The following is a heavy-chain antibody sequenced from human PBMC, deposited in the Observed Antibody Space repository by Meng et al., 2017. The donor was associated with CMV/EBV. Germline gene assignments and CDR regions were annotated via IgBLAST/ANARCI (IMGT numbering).Heavy chain of an antibody. J-gene: IGHJ5*02. CDR2: INHSGST. Sequence: SETLSLTCAVYGGSFSGYYWSWIRQPPGKGLEWIGEINHSGSTNYNPSLKSRVTISVDTSKNQFSLKLSSVTAADTAVYYCVRGESYYDFWSGSSNWFDPWGQGTLVTVSS. CDR1: GGSFSGYY. D-gene: IGHD3-3*01. V-gene: IGHV4-34*01. CDR3: VRGESYYDFWSGSSNWFDP.